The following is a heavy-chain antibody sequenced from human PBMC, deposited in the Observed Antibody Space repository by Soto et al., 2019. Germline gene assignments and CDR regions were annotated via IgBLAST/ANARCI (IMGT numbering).Heavy chain of an antibody. CDR1: GFTFTSYS. V-gene: IGHV3-7*03. CDR2: IRQDGHEK. CDR3: ARALPGDCSTTNCYYHFDF. Sequence: GGSLRLSCAVSGFTFTSYSMSWVRQAPGEGIEWVANIRQDGHEKYYVDSVRGRFTISRDNAQNSLYLQMDSLRAEDTAMYYCARALPGDCSTTNCYYHFDFWGRGTMCGVSS. J-gene: IGHJ4*02. D-gene: IGHD2-2*01.